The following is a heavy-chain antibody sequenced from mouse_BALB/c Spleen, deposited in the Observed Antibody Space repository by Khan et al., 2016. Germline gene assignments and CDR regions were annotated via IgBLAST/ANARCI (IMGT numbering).Heavy chain of an antibody. CDR2: ISCYNGAT. J-gene: IGHJ4*01. CDR3: ARGDYDGYCAMDY. V-gene: IGHV1S34*01. Sequence: LVKTGASVKISCKASGYSFTGYYIHWVKQSHGKGLEWIGYISCYNGATNYNQKFRGKATFTVDTSSSTVYMQFNSLTSEDSAVYSCARGDYDGYCAMDYWGQGTSVTVSS. CDR1: GYSFTGYY. D-gene: IGHD2-4*01.